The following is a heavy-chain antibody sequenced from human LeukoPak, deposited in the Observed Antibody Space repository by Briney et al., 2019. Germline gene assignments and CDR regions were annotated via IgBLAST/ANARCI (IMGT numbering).Heavy chain of an antibody. V-gene: IGHV3-13*01. CDR1: GFTFSNYD. J-gene: IGHJ6*02. Sequence: GGSLRLSCAAAGFTFSNYDMHCVRQPSGRGLEWVSSIDAAGDTNYPDSVKGRIAISRENAKNSLYLQMNSLRVGDTAVYYCAKDQKGRGGRGYDILTGYLSGIDVWGQGTTVTVSS. D-gene: IGHD3-9*01. CDR3: AKDQKGRGGRGYDILTGYLSGIDV. CDR2: IDAAGDT.